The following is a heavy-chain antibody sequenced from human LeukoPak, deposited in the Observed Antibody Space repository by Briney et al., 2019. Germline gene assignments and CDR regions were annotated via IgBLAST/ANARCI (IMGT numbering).Heavy chain of an antibody. CDR3: AKYYYDSSGNRYCFDY. CDR2: ISGISSTI. V-gene: IGHV3-48*01. Sequence: GGSLRLSCAASGFMFSNHSINWVRQAPGKGLEWVSYISGISSTIYYADSVEGRFTVSRDNAKNSVHLQMNSLRAEDTAVYYCAKYYYDSSGNRYCFDYWGQGTLVTVSS. J-gene: IGHJ4*02. CDR1: GFMFSNHS. D-gene: IGHD3-22*01.